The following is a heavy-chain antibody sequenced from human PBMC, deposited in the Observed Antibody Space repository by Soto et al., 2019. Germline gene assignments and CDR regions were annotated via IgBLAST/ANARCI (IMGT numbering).Heavy chain of an antibody. CDR1: GYTFTSYG. CDR2: ISAYNGNT. D-gene: IGHD2-21*02. V-gene: IGHV1-18*01. J-gene: IGHJ4*02. Sequence: ASVKVSCKAPGYTFTSYGISWVRQAPGQGLEWMGWISAYNGNTNYAQKLQGRVTMTTDTSTSTAYMELRSLRSDDTAVYYCARDHLSVVTAITRSDYWGQGTLVTVSS. CDR3: ARDHLSVVTAITRSDY.